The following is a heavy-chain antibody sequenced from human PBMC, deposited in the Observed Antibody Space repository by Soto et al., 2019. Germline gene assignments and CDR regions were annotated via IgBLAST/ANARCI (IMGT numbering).Heavy chain of an antibody. Sequence: VESLKSSFKVCGCTLTSYLIVFVLQMPGKGLDWMGIIYPGDSDTRYSPSFQGQVTISADKSISNAYLQWSSLKASDTAMFYCARGGYSGHPHDPFYICGQRPIVTLYYG. D-gene: IGHD6-25*01. CDR2: IYPGDSDT. CDR1: GCTLTSYL. J-gene: IGHJ6*01. CDR3: ARGGYSGHPHDPFYICGQRPIVTLYYG. V-gene: IGHV5-51*01.